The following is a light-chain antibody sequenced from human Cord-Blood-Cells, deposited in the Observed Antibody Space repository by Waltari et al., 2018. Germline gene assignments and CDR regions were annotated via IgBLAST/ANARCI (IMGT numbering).Light chain of an antibody. CDR1: QSVSSN. J-gene: IGKJ4*01. V-gene: IGKV3-15*01. Sequence: EIVMTHSPATLSVSPAERATLSCRASQSVSSNLAWYQQKPGQAPRLLIYGASTRATGIPARFSGSGSGTEFTLTISSLQSEDFAVYYCQQYNNWPSLTFGGGTKVEIK. CDR3: QQYNNWPSLT. CDR2: GAS.